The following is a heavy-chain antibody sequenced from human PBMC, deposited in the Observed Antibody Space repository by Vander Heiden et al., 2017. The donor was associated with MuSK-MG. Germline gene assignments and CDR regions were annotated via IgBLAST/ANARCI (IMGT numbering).Heavy chain of an antibody. CDR3: ARIGDSGWYDFDY. CDR1: G. CDR2: IFSNDEK. J-gene: IGHJ4*02. V-gene: IGHV2-26*01. Sequence: GVSWIRQPPGKALEWLAHIFSNDEKSYSTSLKSRLTISKDTSKSQVVLTMTNMDPVDTATYYCARIGDSGWYDFDYWGLGTLVTVSS. D-gene: IGHD6-19*01.